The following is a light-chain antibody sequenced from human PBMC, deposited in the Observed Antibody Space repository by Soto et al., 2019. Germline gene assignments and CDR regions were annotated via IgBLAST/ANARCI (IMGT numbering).Light chain of an antibody. CDR1: TSNIGSNT. Sequence: QSVLTQPPSASGTPGQGVPTSCSGITSNIGSNTVNWYQQLPGTAPKLLIYNNNQRPSGVPDRFSGSKSGTSASLAIGGLQSEVEDYYYCPPGDDTLNGYGSGTGPKATVL. CDR3: PPGDDTLNGYG. V-gene: IGLV1-44*01. CDR2: NNN. J-gene: IGLJ1*01.